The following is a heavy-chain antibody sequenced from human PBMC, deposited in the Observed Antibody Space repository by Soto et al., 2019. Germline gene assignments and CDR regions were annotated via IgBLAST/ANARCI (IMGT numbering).Heavy chain of an antibody. CDR1: GGSISSDSSY. CDR3: ARALYSPAIYPVALLYFFDY. Sequence: SETLSLTCTVSGGSISSDSSYWSWIRQRPGMGLEWIGYIFYSGAFYYTPSLRGRVMISADTSKNHFTLRLSSVTAADTAVYYCARALYSPAIYPVALLYFFDYWGQGTQVTVSS. D-gene: IGHD2-2*01. CDR2: IFYSGAF. V-gene: IGHV4-31*03. J-gene: IGHJ4*02.